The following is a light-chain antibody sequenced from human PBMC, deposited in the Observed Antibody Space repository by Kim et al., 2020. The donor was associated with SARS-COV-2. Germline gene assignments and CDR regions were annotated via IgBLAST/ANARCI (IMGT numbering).Light chain of an antibody. CDR1: RIINNW. V-gene: IGKV1-5*01. CDR2: DVS. J-gene: IGKJ1*01. CDR3: QQYNTHWT. Sequence: SALVVDRATLACRARRIINNWLAWYQQKPGKPPRLLIYDVSCLEGVVPSRFGGGGSGTEFTLTISSLQPDDFATYYYQQYNTHWTFGQGTKVDIK.